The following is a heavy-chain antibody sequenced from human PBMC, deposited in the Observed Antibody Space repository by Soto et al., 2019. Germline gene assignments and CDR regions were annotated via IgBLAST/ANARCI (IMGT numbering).Heavy chain of an antibody. CDR2: IIPIFGTA. D-gene: IGHD3-3*01. V-gene: IGHV1-69*06. CDR3: ARGLGITIFGVVITNWFDP. CDR1: GGTFSSYA. Sequence: QVQLVQSGAEVKKPGSSVKVSCKASGGTFSSYAISWVRQAPGRGLEWMGGIIPIFGTANYAQKFQGRVTITADKSTSTAYMELSSLRSEDTAVYYCARGLGITIFGVVITNWFDPWGQGTLVTVSS. J-gene: IGHJ5*02.